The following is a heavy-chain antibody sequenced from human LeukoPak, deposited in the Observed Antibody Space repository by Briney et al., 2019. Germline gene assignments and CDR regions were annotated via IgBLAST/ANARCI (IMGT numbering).Heavy chain of an antibody. V-gene: IGHV4-59*01. CDR3: ARGADCSSTSCYGHWFDP. CDR1: GASISNYY. D-gene: IGHD2-2*01. J-gene: IGHJ5*02. Sequence: SETLSLTCTVPGASISNYYWSWIRQPPGKGLEWIGYIYYNGRTNYNPSLKSRVTISLDTSKNQFSLKLSSVTAADTAVYYCARGADCSSTSCYGHWFDPWGQGTLVTVSS. CDR2: IYYNGRT.